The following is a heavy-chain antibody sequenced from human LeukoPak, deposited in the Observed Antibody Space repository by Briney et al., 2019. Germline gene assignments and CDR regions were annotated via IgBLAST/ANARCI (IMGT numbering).Heavy chain of an antibody. CDR2: INHSGST. D-gene: IGHD3-3*01. J-gene: IGHJ6*02. V-gene: IGHV4-34*01. CDR3: ARGRTTYDFWSGYYRPHGMDV. CDR1: GGSFSGYY. Sequence: SETLSLTCAVYGGSFSGYYWSWIRQPPGKGLEWIGEINHSGSTNYNPSLKSRVTISVDTSKNQFSLKLSSVTAADTAVYYYARGRTTYDFWSGYYRPHGMDVWGQGTTVTVSS.